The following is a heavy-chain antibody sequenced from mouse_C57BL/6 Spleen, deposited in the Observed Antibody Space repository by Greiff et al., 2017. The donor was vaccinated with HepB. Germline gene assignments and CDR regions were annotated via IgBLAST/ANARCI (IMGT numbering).Heavy chain of an antibody. V-gene: IGHV1-26*01. Sequence: EVQLQQSGPELVKPGASVKISCKASGYTFTDYYMNWVKQSHGKSLEWIGDINPNNGGTSYNQKFKGKATLTVDKSSSTAYMELRSLTSEDSAVYYCATPYPYDYDAMDYWGQGTSVTVSS. CDR2: INPNNGGT. CDR3: ATPYPYDYDAMDY. J-gene: IGHJ4*01. CDR1: GYTFTDYY. D-gene: IGHD5-1-1*01.